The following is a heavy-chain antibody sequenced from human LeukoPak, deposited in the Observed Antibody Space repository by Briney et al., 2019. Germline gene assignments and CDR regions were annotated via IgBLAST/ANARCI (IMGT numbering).Heavy chain of an antibody. J-gene: IGHJ4*02. CDR1: GFTFSSYV. Sequence: QSGGSLRLSCAASGFTFSSYVMSWVRQAPGKGLEWVSAISGSGGSTYYADSVKGRFTISRDNSKNTLYLQMNSLRAEDTAVYYCARVPTPRYYYGSGSYFDYWGQGTLVTVSS. CDR3: ARVPTPRYYYGSGSYFDY. V-gene: IGHV3-23*01. CDR2: ISGSGGST. D-gene: IGHD3-10*01.